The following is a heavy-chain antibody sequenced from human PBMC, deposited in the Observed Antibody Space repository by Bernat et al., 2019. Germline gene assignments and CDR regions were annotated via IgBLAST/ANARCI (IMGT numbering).Heavy chain of an antibody. CDR2: IYYSGGT. V-gene: IGHV4-59*08. Sequence: QVQLQESGPGLVKPSETLSLTCTVSGGSISGYYWSWIRQPPGKGLEWIGNIYYSGGTKYNPSLKSRVTISVDTSKNQFSLKLSSVTAADTAVYYCARHGLGRKGNGHFDLWGRGTLVTVS. D-gene: IGHD6-19*01. CDR3: ARHGLGRKGNGHFDL. J-gene: IGHJ2*01. CDR1: GGSISGYY.